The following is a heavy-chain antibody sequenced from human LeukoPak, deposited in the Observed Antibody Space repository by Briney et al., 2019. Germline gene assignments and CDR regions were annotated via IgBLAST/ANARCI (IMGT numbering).Heavy chain of an antibody. CDR2: ISGSGGST. Sequence: GGSLRLSCAASGFTFSSYAMSWVRQAPGKGLEWVSAISGSGGSTYYADSVKGRFTATRDNSKNPLSLQMNRLRAADTAVYYCVTAYAFDIWGQATMVTVSS. J-gene: IGHJ3*02. D-gene: IGHD1-20*01. V-gene: IGHV3-23*01. CDR1: GFTFSSYA. CDR3: VTAYAFDI.